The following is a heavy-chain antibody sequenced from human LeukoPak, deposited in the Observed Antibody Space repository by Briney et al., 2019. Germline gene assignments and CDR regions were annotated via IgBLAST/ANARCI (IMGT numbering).Heavy chain of an antibody. CDR2: ISSDGSTT. CDR3: VRDQRYCSSTSCPFDY. Sequence: GGSLRLSXAASGFTFSSYWMHWVRQAPGKGLVWVSRISSDGSTTTYADSVKGRFTLSRDNAKNTLYLQMNSLRAEDTAVYYCVRDQRYCSSTSCPFDYWGQGTLVTVSS. V-gene: IGHV3-74*01. CDR1: GFTFSSYW. J-gene: IGHJ4*02. D-gene: IGHD2-2*01.